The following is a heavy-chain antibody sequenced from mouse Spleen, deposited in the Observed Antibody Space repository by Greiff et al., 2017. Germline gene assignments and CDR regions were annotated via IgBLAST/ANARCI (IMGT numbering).Heavy chain of an antibody. CDR2: IWTGGGT. J-gene: IGHJ4*01. CDR3: ARNSYSNYEDYAMDY. CDR1: GFSLTSYA. Sequence: VQGVESGPGLVAPSQSLSITCTVSGFSLTSYAISWVRQPPGKGLEWLGVIWTGGGTNYNSALKSRLSISKDNSKSQVFLKMNSLQTDDTARYYCARNSYSNYEDYAMDYWGQGTSVTVSS. V-gene: IGHV2-9-1*01. D-gene: IGHD2-5*01.